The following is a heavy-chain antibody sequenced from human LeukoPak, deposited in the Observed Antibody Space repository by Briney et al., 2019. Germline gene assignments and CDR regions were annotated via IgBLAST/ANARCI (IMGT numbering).Heavy chain of an antibody. CDR2: IYYSGST. D-gene: IGHD3-22*01. J-gene: IGHJ2*01. CDR1: GGSISSSSYY. V-gene: IGHV4-39*01. Sequence: SETLSLTCTVSGGSISSSSYYWGWIRQPPGKGLEWIGSIYYSGSTYYNPSLKSRVTISVDTSKNQFSLKLSSVTAADTAVYYCARRTYYYDSSGYKYWYFDLWGRGTLVTVSS. CDR3: ARRTYYYDSSGYKYWYFDL.